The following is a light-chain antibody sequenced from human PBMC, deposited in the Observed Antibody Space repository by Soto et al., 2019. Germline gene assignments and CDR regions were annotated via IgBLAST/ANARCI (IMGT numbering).Light chain of an antibody. J-gene: IGKJ5*01. Sequence: EIVLTQSPGTLSLSPGERATLSCRASQSVSSSYLAWYQQKPGQAPRLLIYGASTRATGIPARLSGSGSGTEFTPTISSLQSEDFAVYYCQQYKNWPLFGQGTRLEI. V-gene: IGKV3-15*01. CDR2: GAS. CDR1: QSVSSSY. CDR3: QQYKNWPL.